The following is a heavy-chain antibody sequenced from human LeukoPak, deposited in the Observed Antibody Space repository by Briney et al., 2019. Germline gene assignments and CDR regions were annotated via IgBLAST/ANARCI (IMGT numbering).Heavy chain of an antibody. Sequence: PSETLSLTCAVSGYSISSGYYWGWIRQPPGKGLEWIGSIYHSGSTYYNPSLKSRVTISVDTSKNQFSLKLSSVTAADTAVYYCARLRGYCSSTSCPQGWFDPWGQGTLVTVSS. J-gene: IGHJ5*02. CDR2: IYHSGST. CDR1: GYSISSGYY. V-gene: IGHV4-38-2*01. D-gene: IGHD2-2*01. CDR3: ARLRGYCSSTSCPQGWFDP.